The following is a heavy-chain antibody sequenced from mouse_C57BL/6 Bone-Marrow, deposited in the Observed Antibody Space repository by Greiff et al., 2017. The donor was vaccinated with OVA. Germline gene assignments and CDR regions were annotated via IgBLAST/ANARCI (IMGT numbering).Heavy chain of an antibody. J-gene: IGHJ2*01. V-gene: IGHV1-19*01. CDR2: INPYNGGT. D-gene: IGHD1-1*01. CDR3: ARLYYGSSPFDY. Sequence: VQLKESGPVLVKPGASVKMSCKASGYTFTDYYMNWVKQSHGKSLEWIGVINPYNGGTSYNQKFKGKATLTVDKSSSTAYMELNSLTSEDSAVYYCARLYYGSSPFDYWGQGTTLTVSS. CDR1: GYTFTDYY.